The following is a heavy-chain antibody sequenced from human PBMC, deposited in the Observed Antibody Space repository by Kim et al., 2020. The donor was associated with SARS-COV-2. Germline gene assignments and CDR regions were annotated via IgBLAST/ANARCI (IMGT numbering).Heavy chain of an antibody. J-gene: IGHJ4*02. D-gene: IGHD4-17*01. CDR3: ARGLDDYGYYAGY. CDR1: GYTFNRYD. Sequence: ASVKVSCKASGYTFNRYDINWVRQATGQGLEWMGWMNPNSGNTGYAQKFQGRVTMTRNTSISTAYMELSSLRSEDTAVYYCARGLDDYGYYAGYWGQGTLVTVSS. V-gene: IGHV1-8*01. CDR2: MNPNSGNT.